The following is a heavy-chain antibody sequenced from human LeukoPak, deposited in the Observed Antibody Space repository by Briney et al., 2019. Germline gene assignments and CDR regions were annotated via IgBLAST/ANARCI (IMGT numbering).Heavy chain of an antibody. CDR2: ISAYNGNT. J-gene: IGHJ3*02. Sequence: GASVKVSCKASGYTFTSYGISWVRQAPGQGLEWMGWISAYNGNTNYAQKLQGRVTMTTDTSTSTAYMELRSLRSDDTAVYYCARVMQDRITIFGVVPGNDAFDIWGQGTMVTVSS. CDR3: ARVMQDRITIFGVVPGNDAFDI. V-gene: IGHV1-18*01. D-gene: IGHD3-3*01. CDR1: GYTFTSYG.